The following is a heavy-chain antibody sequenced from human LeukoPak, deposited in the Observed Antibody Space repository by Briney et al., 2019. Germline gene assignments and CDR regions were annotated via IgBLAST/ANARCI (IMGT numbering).Heavy chain of an antibody. J-gene: IGHJ5*02. CDR3: ARDVGDYADSNWFDP. Sequence: SVKVSCKASGGTFSSYAISWVRQAPGQGLEWMGGIIPIFGTANYAQKFQGRVTITADESTSTAYMELSSLRSEDTAVYYCARDVGDYADSNWFDPWGQGTLVTVSS. CDR1: GGTFSSYA. CDR2: IIPIFGTA. D-gene: IGHD4-17*01. V-gene: IGHV1-69*01.